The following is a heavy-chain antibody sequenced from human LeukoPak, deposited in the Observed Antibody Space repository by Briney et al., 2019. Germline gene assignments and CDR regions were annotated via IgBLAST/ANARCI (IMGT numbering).Heavy chain of an antibody. J-gene: IGHJ4*02. CDR2: ISGSGGST. CDR3: AKVCSYYYDSSGYPDY. CDR1: GFTFSSYA. Sequence: GGSLRLSCAASGFTFSSYAMSWVRQAPGKGLEWVSAISGSGGSTYYADSVKGRFTISRDNSKNTLYLQMNSLRAEDTAVYYCAKVCSYYYDSSGYPDYWGQGTLVTVSS. D-gene: IGHD3-22*01. V-gene: IGHV3-23*01.